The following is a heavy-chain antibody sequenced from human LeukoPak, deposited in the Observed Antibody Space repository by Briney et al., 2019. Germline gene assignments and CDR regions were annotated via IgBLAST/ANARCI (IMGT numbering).Heavy chain of an antibody. CDR1: GFTFSSYW. J-gene: IGHJ6*02. CDR2: IKQDGSEK. Sequence: GGSLRLSCAASGFTFSSYWMSWVRQAPGKGLEWVANIKQDGSEKYYVDSVKGRFTISRGNAKNSLYLQMNSLRAEDTAVYYCARVPLGCSGGSCYYYYGMDVWGQGTTVTVSS. CDR3: ARVPLGCSGGSCYYYYGMDV. V-gene: IGHV3-7*01. D-gene: IGHD2-15*01.